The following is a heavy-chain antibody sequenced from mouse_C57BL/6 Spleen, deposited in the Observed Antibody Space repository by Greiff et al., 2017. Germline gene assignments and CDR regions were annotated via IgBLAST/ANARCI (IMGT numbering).Heavy chain of an antibody. CDR2: IYPGDGDT. CDR3: ARGGYSSSPYYARDY. D-gene: IGHD1-1*01. V-gene: IGHV1-80*01. J-gene: IGHJ4*01. CDR1: GYAFSSYW. Sequence: QVQLQQSGAELVKPGASVKISCKASGYAFSSYWMNWVKQRPGKGLAWIGQIYPGDGDTNYNGKFKGKATLTADKSSSTAYMQLSSLTSEDSAVYFCARGGYSSSPYYARDYWGQGTSVTVSS.